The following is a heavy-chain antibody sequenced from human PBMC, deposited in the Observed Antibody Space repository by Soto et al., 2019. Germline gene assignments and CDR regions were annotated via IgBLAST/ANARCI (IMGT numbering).Heavy chain of an antibody. CDR2: INHSGST. J-gene: IGHJ3*02. Sequence: SETLSLTCAVYGGSFSGYYWSWIRQPPGKGLEWIGEINHSGSTNYNPSLKSRVTISVDTSKNQFSLKLSSVTAADTAVYYCARSGSYRYRTAAFDIWGQGTMVPVS. D-gene: IGHD3-16*02. CDR1: GGSFSGYY. V-gene: IGHV4-34*01. CDR3: ARSGSYRYRTAAFDI.